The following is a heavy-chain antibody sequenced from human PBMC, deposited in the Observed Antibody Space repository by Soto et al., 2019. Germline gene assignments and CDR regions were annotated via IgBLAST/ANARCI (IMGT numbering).Heavy chain of an antibody. CDR2: IIPIFGTA. D-gene: IGHD6-19*01. Sequence: QVQLVQSGAEVKKPGSSVKVSCKASGGTFSSYAISWLRQAPGQGLEWMGGIIPIFGTANYAQKFQGRVTITADESTSTAYMELSSLRSEDTAVYYCARENMGYSSGWYWFDPWGQGTLVTVSS. J-gene: IGHJ5*02. CDR3: ARENMGYSSGWYWFDP. V-gene: IGHV1-69*01. CDR1: GGTFSSYA.